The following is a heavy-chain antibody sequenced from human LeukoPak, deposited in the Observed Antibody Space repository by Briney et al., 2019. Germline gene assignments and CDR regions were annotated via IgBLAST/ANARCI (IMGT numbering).Heavy chain of an antibody. V-gene: IGHV1-8*01. CDR2: MNPNSGNT. CDR1: GYTFTSYD. D-gene: IGHD2-2*01. J-gene: IGHJ5*02. CDR3: TRGREWYQLLNNWFDP. Sequence: GASVKVSCKASGYTFTSYDINWVRQATGQGLEWMGWMNPNSGNTGYAQKFQGRVTMTRNTSISTAYMELSSLRSEDTAVYYSTRGREWYQLLNNWFDPWGQGTLVTVSS.